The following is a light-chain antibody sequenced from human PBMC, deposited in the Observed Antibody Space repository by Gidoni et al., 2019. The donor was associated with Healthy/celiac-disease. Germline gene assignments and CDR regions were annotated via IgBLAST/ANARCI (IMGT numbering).Light chain of an antibody. CDR1: QSVSSSY. CDR3: QQYGSSPFT. V-gene: IGKV3-20*01. Sequence: EIVLTQSPGTLSLSPGERATLSCRASQSVSSSYLAWYQQKPGQAPRLLIYGASSRATGIPDRFSCSGSGTAFTLTISRLEPEDFAVYYCQQYGSSPFTFGPGTKVDI. CDR2: GAS. J-gene: IGKJ3*01.